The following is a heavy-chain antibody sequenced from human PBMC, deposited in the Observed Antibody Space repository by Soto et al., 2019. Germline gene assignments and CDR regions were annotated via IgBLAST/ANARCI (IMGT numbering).Heavy chain of an antibody. J-gene: IGHJ4*02. Sequence: GESLKISCKGSGYNFAGYWIAWVRQMPGKGLELMGIIYPSDSDTRYRPSFQGQVTISADKSISSAYLQWSSLRASDTAMYYCARGGVSTRTFDYWCQGAPVTASS. V-gene: IGHV5-51*01. CDR2: IYPSDSDT. CDR3: ARGGVSTRTFDY. D-gene: IGHD3-3*01. CDR1: GYNFAGYW.